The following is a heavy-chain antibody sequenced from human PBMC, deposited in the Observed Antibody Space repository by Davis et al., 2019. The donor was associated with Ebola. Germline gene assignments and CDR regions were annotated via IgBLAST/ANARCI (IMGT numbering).Heavy chain of an antibody. J-gene: IGHJ6*02. CDR2: INSDGSST. CDR1: GFTFSSYW. CDR3: ARGGYGYGMDV. D-gene: IGHD2-15*01. Sequence: PGGSLRLSCAASGFTFSSYWMHWVRQAPGKGLVWVSRINSDGSSTSYADSVKGRFTISRDNAKNTLYLQMNSLRAEDTAVYYCARGGYGYGMDVWGQGTTVTVSS. V-gene: IGHV3-74*01.